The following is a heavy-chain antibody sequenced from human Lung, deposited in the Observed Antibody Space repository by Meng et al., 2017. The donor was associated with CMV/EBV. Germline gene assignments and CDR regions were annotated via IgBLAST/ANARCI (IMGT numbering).Heavy chain of an antibody. CDR3: ARGLEENLGWEMGY. J-gene: IGHJ4*02. CDR1: GFTLRNYW. CDR2: IDIDGRDI. D-gene: IGHD1-26*01. V-gene: IGHV3-74*03. Sequence: ELKLVGSGGVLVQPGRSLRLSCAVSGFTLRNYWMHWVRQVPGKGLEWVSRIDIDGRDITYADSVRGRLTISRDTAKNTLYLEMNSLRVEDTAIYYCARGLEENLGWEMGYWGQGTLVTVSS.